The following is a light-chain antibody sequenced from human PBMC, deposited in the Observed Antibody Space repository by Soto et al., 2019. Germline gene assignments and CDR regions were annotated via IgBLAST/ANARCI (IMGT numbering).Light chain of an antibody. CDR2: GAS. CDR3: QQYGSSPS. V-gene: IGKV3-20*01. CDR1: QSVSSSY. Sequence: DIVLTQSPGTLSLSPGERATLSCRASQSVSSSYLAWYQQQPDQAPRLLIYGASSRATGIPDRFSGSGSGTVFPITSSRLAPEDFALYYCQQYGSSPSFGHGTKVDIK. J-gene: IGKJ3*01.